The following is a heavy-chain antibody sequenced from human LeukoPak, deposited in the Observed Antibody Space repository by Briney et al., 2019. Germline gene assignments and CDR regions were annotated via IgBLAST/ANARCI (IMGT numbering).Heavy chain of an antibody. CDR1: GFTFSSYG. V-gene: IGHV3-23*01. Sequence: GGSLRLSCAASGFTFSSYGMSWVRQAPGKGLEWVSAISGSGGSTYYADSVKGRFTISRDNSKNTLYLQMNSLRAEDTAVYYCAKGGYGDYYYYMDVWGKGTTVTVSS. J-gene: IGHJ6*03. D-gene: IGHD4-17*01. CDR2: ISGSGGST. CDR3: AKGGYGDYYYYMDV.